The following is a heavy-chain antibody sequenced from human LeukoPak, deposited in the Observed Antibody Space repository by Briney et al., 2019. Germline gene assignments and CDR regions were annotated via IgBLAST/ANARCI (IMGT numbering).Heavy chain of an antibody. D-gene: IGHD5-24*01. CDR2: INTNSGNP. CDR1: GYTFTSYA. Sequence: ASVKVSCKASGYTFTSYAVDWVRQAPGQGPEWMGWINTNSGNPTYDQGFTGRFVFSLDTSVSTAYLQISTLKADDTAVYYCAREGRDGYKLIDYWGQGTLVTVSS. CDR3: AREGRDGYKLIDY. J-gene: IGHJ4*02. V-gene: IGHV7-4-1*02.